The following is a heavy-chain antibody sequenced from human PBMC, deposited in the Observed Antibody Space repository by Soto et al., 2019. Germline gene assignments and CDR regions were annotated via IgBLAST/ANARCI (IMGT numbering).Heavy chain of an antibody. J-gene: IGHJ5*02. CDR3: ARVRFAVRGYSYGYRAHSFDP. V-gene: IGHV4-39*01. D-gene: IGHD5-18*01. Sequence: SETLSLTCTVSGGSISRSSYYWGWIRQPPGKGLEWIGNIYYSGSTYYTPSLKSRVTMSVDTSKNQFSLKLSSVTAADTAVYYCARVRFAVRGYSYGYRAHSFDPWGQGTLVTVSS. CDR1: GGSISRSSYY. CDR2: IYYSGST.